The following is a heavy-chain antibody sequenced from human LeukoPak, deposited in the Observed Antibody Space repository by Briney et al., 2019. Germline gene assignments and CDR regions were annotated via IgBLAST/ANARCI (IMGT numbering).Heavy chain of an antibody. J-gene: IGHJ4*02. V-gene: IGHV1-18*04. D-gene: IGHD5-18*01. Sequence: GASVKVSCKAAGYTFTGYYMFWVRQAPGQGLEWMGWISAYNGNTNYAQKLQGRVTMTTDASTSTAYMELRSLRSDDTAVYYCARDLKRGGYSYGTGYWGQGTLVTVSS. CDR3: ARDLKRGGYSYGTGY. CDR2: ISAYNGNT. CDR1: GYTFTGYY.